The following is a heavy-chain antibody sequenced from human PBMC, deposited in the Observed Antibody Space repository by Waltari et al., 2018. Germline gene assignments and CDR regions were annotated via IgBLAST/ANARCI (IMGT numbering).Heavy chain of an antibody. D-gene: IGHD1-1*01. CDR1: GDSITSGKYY. J-gene: IGHJ4*02. CDR2: FHTKGNN. CDR3: ARSAYCDGTTACDLVAS. V-gene: IGHV4-61*02. Sequence: QVQLQESGPGLVEPSQTLSLTCTVSGDSITSGKYYWGWIRQPAGKGLEWIGRFHTKGNNEYRPALKSRVTISIDTSKNQFSLKLGSVTATDTAVYYCARSAYCDGTTACDLVASWGQGTLVTVSS.